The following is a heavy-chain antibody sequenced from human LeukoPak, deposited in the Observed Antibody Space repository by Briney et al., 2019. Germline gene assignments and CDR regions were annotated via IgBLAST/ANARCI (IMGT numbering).Heavy chain of an antibody. D-gene: IGHD3-22*01. CDR2: ISGSGTST. Sequence: PGGSLRLSCAASGFIFSSYAMSWVRQAPGKGLEWVSTISGSGTSTYYADSVKGRFTISRDNSKNTLYLQMNSLRAEDTAVYFCARAVRGYYDYWGQGTLVTVSS. J-gene: IGHJ4*02. CDR3: ARAVRGYYDY. V-gene: IGHV3-23*01. CDR1: GFIFSSYA.